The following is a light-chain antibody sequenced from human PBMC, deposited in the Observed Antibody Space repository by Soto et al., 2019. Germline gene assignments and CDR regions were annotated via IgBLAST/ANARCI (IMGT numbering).Light chain of an antibody. V-gene: IGLV2-11*01. Sequence: QSVLTQPRSVSGSPGQSVTISCTGTSSDVGGYNYVSWYQQHPGKAPKLLIYAVNKRPSGVPDRFSGSKSGNTASLTISGLQAEDEADYYCCSYAGSYTGVFGGGTKVTVL. CDR2: AVN. CDR3: CSYAGSYTGV. CDR1: SSDVGGYNY. J-gene: IGLJ3*02.